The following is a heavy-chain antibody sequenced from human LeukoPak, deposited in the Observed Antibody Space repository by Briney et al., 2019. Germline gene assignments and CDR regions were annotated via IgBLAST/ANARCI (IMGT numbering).Heavy chain of an antibody. J-gene: IGHJ4*02. CDR3: ARVSRKMLPGYDSSGYYY. CDR2: ISAYNGNT. CDR1: GYTFTSYG. D-gene: IGHD3-22*01. Sequence: GASVKVSCKASGYTFTSYGISWVRQAPGQGLEWMGWISAYNGNTNCAQKLQGRVTMTTDTSTSTAYMELRSLRSDDTAVYYCARVSRKMLPGYDSSGYYYWGQGTLVTVSS. V-gene: IGHV1-18*01.